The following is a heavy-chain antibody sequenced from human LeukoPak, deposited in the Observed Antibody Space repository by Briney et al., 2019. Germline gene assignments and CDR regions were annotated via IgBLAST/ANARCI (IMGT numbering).Heavy chain of an antibody. Sequence: GGSLRLSCAASGFTFSSYWMSWVRQAPGKGLEWVANIKQDGSEKYYVDSVKGRFAISRDNAKNSLYLQMNSLRAEDTAVYYCARDGPAVAGRRGAFDIWGQGTMVTVSS. CDR1: GFTFSSYW. D-gene: IGHD6-19*01. CDR2: IKQDGSEK. CDR3: ARDGPAVAGRRGAFDI. V-gene: IGHV3-7*01. J-gene: IGHJ3*02.